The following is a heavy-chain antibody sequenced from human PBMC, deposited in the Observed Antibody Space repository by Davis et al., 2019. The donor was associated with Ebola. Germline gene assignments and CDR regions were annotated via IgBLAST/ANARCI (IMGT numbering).Heavy chain of an antibody. CDR3: ARDPLIIGDATTDS. D-gene: IGHD2/OR15-2a*01. Sequence: PGGSLRLSCAASGFTFSSYEMNWVRQAPGKGLEWVSYISSSGSTIYYADSVKGRFTISRDNAKNSLFLQMNSLRADDTAVYYCARDPLIIGDATTDSWGQGTLVTVSS. J-gene: IGHJ5*01. CDR2: ISSSGSTI. V-gene: IGHV3-48*03. CDR1: GFTFSSYE.